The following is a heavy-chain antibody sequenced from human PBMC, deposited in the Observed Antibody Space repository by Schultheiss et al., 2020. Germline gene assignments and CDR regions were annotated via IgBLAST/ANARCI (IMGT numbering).Heavy chain of an antibody. CDR3: AKDPYSSGWEYYFDY. D-gene: IGHD6-19*01. J-gene: IGHJ4*02. V-gene: IGHV3-30*18. CDR1: GFTFSSYG. CDR2: ISYDGSNK. Sequence: GGSLRLSCAASGFTFSSYGMHWVRQAPGKGLEWVAVISYDGSNKYYADSVKGRFTISRDNSKNTLYLQMNSLRAEDTAVYYCAKDPYSSGWEYYFDYWGQGTLVTVSS.